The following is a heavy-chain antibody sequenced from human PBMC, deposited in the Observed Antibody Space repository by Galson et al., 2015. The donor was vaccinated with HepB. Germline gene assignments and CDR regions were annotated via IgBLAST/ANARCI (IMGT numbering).Heavy chain of an antibody. CDR2: IVVGSGNT. Sequence: SVKVSCKASGFTFTSSAVQWVRQARGQRLEWIGWIVVGSGNTNYAQKFQERVTITRDMSTSTAYMELSSLRSEDTAVYYCAADPPLGYCSGGSCYGDRGAFDIWGQGTMVTVSS. J-gene: IGHJ3*02. CDR3: AADPPLGYCSGGSCYGDRGAFDI. D-gene: IGHD2-15*01. V-gene: IGHV1-58*01. CDR1: GFTFTSSA.